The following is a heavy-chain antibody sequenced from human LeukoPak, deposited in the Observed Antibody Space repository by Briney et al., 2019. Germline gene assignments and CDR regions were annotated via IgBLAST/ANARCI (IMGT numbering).Heavy chain of an antibody. CDR1: GFTFSSYG. CDR2: ISYDGTNK. D-gene: IGHD6-19*01. J-gene: IGHJ6*02. CDR3: AKDLDAASRWLGRGIAVAEPVSGYYGMDV. V-gene: IGHV3-30*18. Sequence: PGGSLRLSCAVSGFTFSSYGMHWVRQAPGKGLEWMAVISYDGTNKYYADSVKGRFTISRDNSKNTLYLQMNSLRAEDTAVYYCAKDLDAASRWLGRGIAVAEPVSGYYGMDVWGQGTTVTVSS.